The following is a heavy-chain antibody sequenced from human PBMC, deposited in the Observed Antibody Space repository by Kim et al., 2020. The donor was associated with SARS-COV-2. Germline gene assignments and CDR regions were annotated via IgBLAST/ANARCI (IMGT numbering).Heavy chain of an antibody. CDR3: ARDETIRPPDY. D-gene: IGHD5-12*01. CDR2: R. Sequence: RSTPDPRKARFTISRDNAKNSLYLQMNSLRAEDTAVYYCARDETIRPPDYWGQGTLVTVSS. J-gene: IGHJ4*02. V-gene: IGHV3-11*01.